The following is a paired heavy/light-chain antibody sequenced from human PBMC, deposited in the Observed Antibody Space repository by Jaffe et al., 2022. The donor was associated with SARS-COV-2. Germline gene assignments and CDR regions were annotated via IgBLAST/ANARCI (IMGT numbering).Heavy chain of an antibody. CDR1: GFPFRSYG. D-gene: IGHD1-7*01. V-gene: IGHV3-33*01. CDR3: VRETSNGRLNWKYADGYFDY. Sequence: QVKLVESGGGVVQPGRSLRLSCAASGFPFRSYGMHWVRQAPGKGLEWVAVLWYDGSEEYYGDSVKGRFSISRDNSRSTLYLQMNNLRVDDTAVYFCVRETSNGRLNWKYADGYFDYWGQGTPVTVSS. J-gene: IGHJ4*02. CDR2: LWYDGSEE.
Light chain of an antibody. V-gene: IGLV1-40*01. Sequence: QSVLTQPPSVSGAPGQSVTLSCTGSRYNIGAGYDVHWYQQVPGAAPKLLMYFNNNRPSGVSDRFSGSKSGTSASLVISGLQAEDEADYYCQSYDSSLSGSVFGGGTKLTV. CDR1: RYNIGAGYD. J-gene: IGLJ3*02. CDR2: FNN. CDR3: QSYDSSLSGSV.